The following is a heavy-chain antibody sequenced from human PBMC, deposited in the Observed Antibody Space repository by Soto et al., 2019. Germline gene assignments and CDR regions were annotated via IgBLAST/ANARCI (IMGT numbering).Heavy chain of an antibody. V-gene: IGHV3-23*01. D-gene: IGHD2-21*02. CDR3: AATYCGGDCYWGRLSTSGGHFDY. J-gene: IGHJ4*02. CDR2: ISGSGGST. Sequence: PGGSLRLSCAASGFTFSSYAMSWVRQAPGKGLEWVSAISGSGGSTYYADSVKGRFTISRDNSKNTLYLQMNSLRAEDTAVYYCAATYCGGDCYWGRLSTSGGHFDYWGQGTLVTVSS. CDR1: GFTFSSYA.